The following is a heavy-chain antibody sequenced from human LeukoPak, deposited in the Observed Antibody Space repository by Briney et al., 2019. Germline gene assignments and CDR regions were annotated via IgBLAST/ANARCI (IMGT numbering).Heavy chain of an antibody. CDR2: IYHSGST. D-gene: IGHD3-9*01. CDR1: GYSISSGYY. CDR3: ARGGDYDILTGYPPGDY. Sequence: SETLSLTCTVSGYSISSGYYWGWIRQPPGKGLEWIGSIYHSGSTNYNPSLKSRVTISVDTSKNQFSLKLSSVTAADTAVYYCARGGDYDILTGYPPGDYWGQGTLVTVSS. J-gene: IGHJ4*02. V-gene: IGHV4-38-2*02.